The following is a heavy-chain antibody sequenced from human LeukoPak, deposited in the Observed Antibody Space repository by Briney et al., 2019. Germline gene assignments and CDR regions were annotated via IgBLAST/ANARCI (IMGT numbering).Heavy chain of an antibody. CDR2: IKKDGSQK. D-gene: IGHD3-3*01. J-gene: IGHJ4*02. V-gene: IGHV3-7*03. CDR1: GFTFSSFW. Sequence: GESLKISCAASGFTFSSFWMSWVRQAPGRGLEWVANIKKDGSQKYYVDSVEGRFTISRDNAKNSLYLQMDSLRVDDTAVYYCTRVFGGYDVSDYWGQGTLVTVSS. CDR3: TRVFGGYDVSDY.